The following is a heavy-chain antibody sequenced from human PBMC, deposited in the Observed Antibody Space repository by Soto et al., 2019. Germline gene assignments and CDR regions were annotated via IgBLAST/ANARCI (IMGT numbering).Heavy chain of an antibody. Sequence: PGGSLRLSCAASGFTFSSYGMHWVRQAPGKGLEWVAVISYDGSNKYYADSVKGRFTISRDNSKNTLYLQMNSLRAEDTAVYYCAKDLYDSSGYYYGPDYYYYYGMDVWGQGTTVTVSS. CDR1: GFTFSSYG. J-gene: IGHJ6*02. V-gene: IGHV3-30*18. CDR2: ISYDGSNK. CDR3: AKDLYDSSGYYYGPDYYYYYGMDV. D-gene: IGHD3-22*01.